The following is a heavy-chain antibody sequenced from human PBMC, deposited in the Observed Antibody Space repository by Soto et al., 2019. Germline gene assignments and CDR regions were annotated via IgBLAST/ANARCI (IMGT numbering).Heavy chain of an antibody. J-gene: IGHJ4*02. CDR2: IYYSGST. CDR1: GGSISSGGYY. CDR3: ARSTDFWSGYNYFDY. D-gene: IGHD3-3*01. Sequence: SGTLSLTCTVSGGSISSGGYYWSWIRQHPGKGLEWIGYIYYSGSTYYNPSLKSRVTISVDTSKNQFSLKLSSVTAADTAVYYCARSTDFWSGYNYFDYWGQGTLVTVSS. V-gene: IGHV4-31*03.